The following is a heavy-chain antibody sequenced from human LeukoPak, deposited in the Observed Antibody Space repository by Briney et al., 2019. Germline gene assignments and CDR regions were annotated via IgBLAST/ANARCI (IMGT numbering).Heavy chain of an antibody. D-gene: IGHD1-26*01. J-gene: IGHJ4*02. CDR2: IWYDGSNK. V-gene: IGHV3-33*01. Sequence: PGRSLRLSCAASGFTFNTYGMYWVRQAPGKGLEWVAVIWYDGSNKYYADSVKGRFTISRDNSKNTLYLQMNSLRAEDTAVYYCAGPIVGPSTWQFDYWGQGTLVTVSS. CDR1: GFTFNTYG. CDR3: AGPIVGPSTWQFDY.